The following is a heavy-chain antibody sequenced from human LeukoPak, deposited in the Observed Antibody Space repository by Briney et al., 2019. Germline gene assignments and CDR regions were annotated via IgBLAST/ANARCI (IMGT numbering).Heavy chain of an antibody. CDR1: GYTFTSYG. Sequence: SVKVSCKASGYTFTSYGISWVRQAPGQGLEWMGRIIPILGIANYAQKFQGRVTITADKSTSTAYMELSSLRSEDTAVYYCARDPLGEFGEKTNWGKTIGEDYWGQGTLVTVSS. CDR3: ARDPLGEFGEKTNWGKTIGEDY. J-gene: IGHJ4*02. D-gene: IGHD3-10*01. CDR2: IIPILGIA. V-gene: IGHV1-69*04.